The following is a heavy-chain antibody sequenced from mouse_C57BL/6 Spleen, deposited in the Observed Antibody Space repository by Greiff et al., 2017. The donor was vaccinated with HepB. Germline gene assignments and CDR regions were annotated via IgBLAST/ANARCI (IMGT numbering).Heavy chain of an antibody. CDR1: GYTFTSYW. V-gene: IGHV1-69*01. Sequence: VQLQQPGAELVMPGASVKLSCKASGYTFTSYWMHWVKQRPGQGLEWIGEIDPSDSYTNYNQKFKGKSTLTVDKSSSAAYMQLSSLTSEDSAVYYCARSGTVVATDYCGQGTTLTVSS. CDR3: ARSGTVVATDY. J-gene: IGHJ2*01. D-gene: IGHD1-1*01. CDR2: IDPSDSYT.